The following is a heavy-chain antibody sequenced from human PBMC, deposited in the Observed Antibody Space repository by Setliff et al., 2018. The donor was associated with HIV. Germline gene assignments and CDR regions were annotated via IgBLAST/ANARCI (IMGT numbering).Heavy chain of an antibody. CDR3: AALTGVKSFDFLEYLLYDY. CDR2: INPKRGGT. CDR1: GYTFTAYY. J-gene: IGHJ4*02. V-gene: IGHV1-2*02. Sequence: ASVKVSCKASGYTFTAYYIHWVRQAPGQGLEWMGWINPKRGGTNYAQKFQGRVTMSSDTSISTAYMELGRRRSDDTAVYYCAALTGVKSFDFLEYLLYDYWGQGTQVTVSS. D-gene: IGHD3-3*01.